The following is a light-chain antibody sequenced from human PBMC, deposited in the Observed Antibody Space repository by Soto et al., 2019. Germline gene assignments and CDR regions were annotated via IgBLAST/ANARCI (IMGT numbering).Light chain of an antibody. Sequence: QSALTQPPSASGSPGQTVTISCTGTSSDVGGYNYVSWYQQHPGKAPKVMIYEVSKRPSGVPDRFSGSKSGNTASLTVSGLQAEDEADYYCISYAGNSNVVFGGGTKLTVL. CDR2: EVS. V-gene: IGLV2-8*01. J-gene: IGLJ2*01. CDR1: SSDVGGYNY. CDR3: ISYAGNSNVV.